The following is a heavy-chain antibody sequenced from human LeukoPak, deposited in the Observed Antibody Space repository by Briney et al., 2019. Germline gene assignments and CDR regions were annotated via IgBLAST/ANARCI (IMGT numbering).Heavy chain of an antibody. D-gene: IGHD6-19*01. Sequence: TGGSLRLSCAASGFTFSSYWVSWVRQAPGKGLERVANIKQDGSETYFLGSVKGRFTISRDNAKNSLYLQMNSLRAEDTAVYYCARGFRGWYADGFDYWGQGTLVTVSS. V-gene: IGHV3-7*01. CDR3: ARGFRGWYADGFDY. J-gene: IGHJ4*02. CDR2: IKQDGSET. CDR1: GFTFSSYW.